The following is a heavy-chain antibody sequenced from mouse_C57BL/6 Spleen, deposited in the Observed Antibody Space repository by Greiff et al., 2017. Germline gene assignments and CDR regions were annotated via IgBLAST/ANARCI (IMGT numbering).Heavy chain of an antibody. CDR1: GYTFTDYY. J-gene: IGHJ4*01. CDR2: INPNNGGT. D-gene: IGHD3-3*01. V-gene: IGHV1-26*01. CDR3: ARRAEDDYAMGY. Sequence: EVQLQQSGPELVKPGASVKISCKASGYTFTDYYMNWVKQRPGKSLEWIGDINPNNGGTNYNQKFKGKATLTVDKSSSTAYMQRRSLTSEDSAVYDCARRAEDDYAMGYWGQGTSVTVAS.